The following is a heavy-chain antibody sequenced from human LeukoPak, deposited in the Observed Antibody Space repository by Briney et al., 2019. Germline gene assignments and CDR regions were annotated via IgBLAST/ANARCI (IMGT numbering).Heavy chain of an antibody. Sequence: PGGSLRLSCAASGFTFNNAWMSWVRQAPGKGLEWVGRIKSKADGGTTDHAVPVKGRFSISRDDSKSTLYLQMNSLRAEDTAVYYCAKINDYGDYAPWLAPGYWGQGTLVTVSS. J-gene: IGHJ4*02. CDR2: IKSKADGGTT. CDR1: GFTFNNAW. D-gene: IGHD4-17*01. CDR3: AKINDYGDYAPWLAPGY. V-gene: IGHV3-15*01.